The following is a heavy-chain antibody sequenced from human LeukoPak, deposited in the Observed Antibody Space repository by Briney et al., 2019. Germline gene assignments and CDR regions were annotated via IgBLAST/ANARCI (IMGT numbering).Heavy chain of an antibody. V-gene: IGHV3-30*02. CDR2: IRYDGSNK. Sequence: GGSLRLSCAASGFTFSSYGMHWVRQAPGKGLEWVAFIRYDGSNKYYADSVKGRFTISRDNSKNTLYLQMNSLRAEDTAVYYCAKDLPNWMGAFDIWGQGTMVTVSS. J-gene: IGHJ3*02. CDR3: AKDLPNWMGAFDI. CDR1: GFTFSSYG. D-gene: IGHD1-1*01.